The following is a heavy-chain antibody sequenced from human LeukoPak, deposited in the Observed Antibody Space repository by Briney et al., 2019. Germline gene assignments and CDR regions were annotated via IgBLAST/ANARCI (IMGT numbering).Heavy chain of an antibody. CDR2: FHYGEST. J-gene: IGHJ4*02. CDR3: ASGSGSYYFVY. CDR1: RGSIRSYY. Sequence: SETLSLTCTVSRGSIRSYYWSWIRQSPEKGREWIGSFHYGESTKYNPSPKSRVSISVDTSKTQVSLKLNSINAGDPAVYYCASGSGSYYFVYWGQGVLVTVSS. D-gene: IGHD3-10*01. V-gene: IGHV4-59*01.